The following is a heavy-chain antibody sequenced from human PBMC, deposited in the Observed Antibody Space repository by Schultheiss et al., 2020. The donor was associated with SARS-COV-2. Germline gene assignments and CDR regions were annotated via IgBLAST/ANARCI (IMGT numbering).Heavy chain of an antibody. CDR3: ARGDCGGDCYTDY. V-gene: IGHV4-59*12. Sequence: SETLSLTCTVSGGSISSYYWSWIRQPPGKGLEWIGSIYHSGSTYYNPSLKSRVTISVDMSNNHFSLKLSSVTAADTAVYYCARGDCGGDCYTDYWGQGTLVTVSS. D-gene: IGHD2-21*02. CDR2: IYHSGST. J-gene: IGHJ4*02. CDR1: GGSISSYY.